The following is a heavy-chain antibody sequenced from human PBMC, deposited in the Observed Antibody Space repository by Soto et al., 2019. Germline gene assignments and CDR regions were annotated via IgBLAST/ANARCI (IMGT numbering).Heavy chain of an antibody. CDR1: GGSISRGASY. J-gene: IGHJ4*02. D-gene: IGHD6-13*01. CDR3: AREGYSSSWYGNFDH. Sequence: SETLSLACPVSGGSISRGASYWCWIRQPPGKGLEWIGYIYYSGSTYYNPSLKSRVTISVDTSKNQFSLKLSSVTAADTAVYYCAREGYSSSWYGNFDHWGQGTLVTVSS. CDR2: IYYSGST. V-gene: IGHV4-30-4*01.